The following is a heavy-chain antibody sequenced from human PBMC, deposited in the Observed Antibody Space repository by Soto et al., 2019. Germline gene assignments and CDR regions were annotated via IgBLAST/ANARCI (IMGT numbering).Heavy chain of an antibody. CDR1: GGSISSRSFH. Sequence: PSETLSLTCTVSGGSISSRSFHWGWIRQSPGKGLEWIATVYYSGSSYYSSSLKSRVTISVDTSNNQFSLKMNSVTAADTAVYYCVREAGAMDVWGQGNSVTVSS. CDR2: VYYSGSS. V-gene: IGHV4-39*02. CDR3: VREAGAMDV. J-gene: IGHJ6*02. D-gene: IGHD6-13*01.